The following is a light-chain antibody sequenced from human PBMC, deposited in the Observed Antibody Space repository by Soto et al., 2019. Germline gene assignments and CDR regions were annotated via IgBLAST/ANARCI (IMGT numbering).Light chain of an antibody. CDR2: FAS. J-gene: IGKJ4*01. Sequence: IEVTQSPLSLPVTPGEPASISRRSSKRLLNISGDNYLDWYLQKPGQSPRLLIYFASNRASGVPDRFSGSGSGTDFTLKISRVEAEDFGVYYCIQTLQTPLTFGGGTKVDI. CDR1: KRLLNISGDNY. V-gene: IGKV2-28*01. CDR3: IQTLQTPLT.